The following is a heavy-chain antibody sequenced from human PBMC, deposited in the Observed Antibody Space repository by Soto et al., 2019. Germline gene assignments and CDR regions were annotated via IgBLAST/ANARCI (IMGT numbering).Heavy chain of an antibody. V-gene: IGHV4-59*01. CDR2: IYYSGST. CDR3: ARESFYDSGGFHGFDY. Sequence: GNVPVGTISSSYWTSYRQTPGKGLEWIGYIYYSGSTNYNPSLKSRVTISVDTSKNQFSLKLSSVTAADTAVYYCARESFYDSGGFHGFDYWGQGTLVTVSS. D-gene: IGHD3-22*01. CDR1: VGTISSSY. J-gene: IGHJ4*02.